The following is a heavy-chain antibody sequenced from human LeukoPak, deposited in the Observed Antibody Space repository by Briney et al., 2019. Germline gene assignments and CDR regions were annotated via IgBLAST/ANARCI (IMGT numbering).Heavy chain of an antibody. CDR1: GGTFSSYA. Sequence: WASVKVSCKASGGTFSSYAISWVRQAPGQGLEWIGRIIPILGIANYAQKFQGRVTITADKSTSTAYMELSSLRSEDTAVYYCARDGRSDSSGYYFPSIDYWGQGTLVTVSS. CDR2: IIPILGIA. V-gene: IGHV1-69*04. D-gene: IGHD3-22*01. CDR3: ARDGRSDSSGYYFPSIDY. J-gene: IGHJ4*02.